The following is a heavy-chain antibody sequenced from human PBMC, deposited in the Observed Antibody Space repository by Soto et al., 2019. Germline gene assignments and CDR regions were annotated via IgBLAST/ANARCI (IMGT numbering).Heavy chain of an antibody. J-gene: IGHJ4*02. D-gene: IGHD2-8*02. CDR3: ARGMTPPGAPAWYYFDS. V-gene: IGHV4-4*07. CDR2: FSLSGTT. Sequence: PSETLSLTCTVSVASSTGSSYWSWIRQPAGKGLEWIGRFSLSGTTSYNPSLRSRVTMSADVSKNQFSLRLTSVTAADTALYYCARGMTPPGAPAWYYFDSWGQGTLVTVSS. CDR1: VASSTGSSY.